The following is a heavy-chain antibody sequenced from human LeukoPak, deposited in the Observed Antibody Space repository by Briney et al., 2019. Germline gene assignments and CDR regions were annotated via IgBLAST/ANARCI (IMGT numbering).Heavy chain of an antibody. Sequence: SQTLSLTCTVSAGSMRSHYWSWIRQPQGKGLEWKGFIYNSGTTRYKPSLQSRVTISADTSKNQFSLKVTSVTAADTAVYYCARLLDNDSSGDPDTFDMWGQGTMATVRS. CDR2: IYNSGTT. D-gene: IGHD3-22*01. CDR1: AGSMRSHY. V-gene: IGHV4-59*11. CDR3: ARLLDNDSSGDPDTFDM. J-gene: IGHJ3*02.